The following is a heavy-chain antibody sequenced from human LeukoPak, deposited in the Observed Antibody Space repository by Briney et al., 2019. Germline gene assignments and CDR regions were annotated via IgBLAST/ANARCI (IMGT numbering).Heavy chain of an antibody. CDR1: GGSFSGYY. J-gene: IGHJ4*02. D-gene: IGHD3-16*02. Sequence: SETLSLTCAVYGGSFSGYYWSWIRQPPGKGLEWIGEINHSGSTNYNPSLKSRVTISVDTSKNQFSLKLSSVTAADTAVYYCVRGVIVTHWGQGTLVTVSS. V-gene: IGHV4-34*01. CDR3: VRGVIVTH. CDR2: INHSGST.